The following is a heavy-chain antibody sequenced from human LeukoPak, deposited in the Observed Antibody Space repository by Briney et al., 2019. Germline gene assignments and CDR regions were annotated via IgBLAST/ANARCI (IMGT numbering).Heavy chain of an antibody. Sequence: GGSLRLSCAASGFTFSSYWMNWARQAPGKGLEWVASINHNGNVNYYADSVKGRFTISRDNAKNSLYLQMNSLRAEDTAVYYCAREGYYDSSGYSDYWGQGTLVTVSS. CDR3: AREGYYDSSGYSDY. CDR2: INHNGNVN. V-gene: IGHV3-7*01. CDR1: GFTFSSYW. D-gene: IGHD3-22*01. J-gene: IGHJ4*02.